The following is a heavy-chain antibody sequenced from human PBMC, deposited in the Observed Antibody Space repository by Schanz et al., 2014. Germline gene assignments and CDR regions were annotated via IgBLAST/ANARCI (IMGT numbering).Heavy chain of an antibody. CDR3: AIIGVMVAVAGTRADY. CDR1: GFSFSSYS. D-gene: IGHD6-19*01. CDR2: ISSSGSYI. Sequence: VQLVESGGGVVQFGRSLRLSCSASGFSFSSYSMNWVRQAPGKGLEWVSSISSSGSYIYYADSVKGRFSISRDNAKNSLFLQMNRLRAEDTALYYCAIIGVMVAVAGTRADYWGQGTLVTVSS. J-gene: IGHJ4*02. V-gene: IGHV3-21*01.